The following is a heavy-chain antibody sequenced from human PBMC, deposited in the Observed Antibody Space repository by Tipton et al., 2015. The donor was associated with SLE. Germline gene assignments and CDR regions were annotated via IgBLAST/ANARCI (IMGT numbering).Heavy chain of an antibody. CDR2: IIPIFGTA. CDR3: ARGNRVAVAGNLPFDY. CDR1: GYTFTSYG. Sequence: VQLVQSGAEVKKSGASVKVSCKASGYTFTSYGISWVRQAPGQGLEWMGGIIPIFGTANYAQKFQGRVTITADKSTSTAYMELSSLRSEDTAVYYCARGNRVAVAGNLPFDYWGQGTLVTVSS. J-gene: IGHJ4*02. D-gene: IGHD6-19*01. V-gene: IGHV1-69*06.